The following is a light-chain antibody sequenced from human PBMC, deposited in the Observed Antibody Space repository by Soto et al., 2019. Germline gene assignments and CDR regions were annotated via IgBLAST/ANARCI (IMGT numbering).Light chain of an antibody. V-gene: IGKV3-20*01. J-gene: IGKJ1*01. CDR1: QSFSSTF. CDR2: GAS. Sequence: EILLTQSPDSLSLSPGDRATLSCRASQSFSSTFFAWYQQKPGQAPRLLIYGASSRATGIPDRFSGSGSGTDFTLTISRLEPEDFAVYYCQQYASSVTFGQGPKVEI. CDR3: QQYASSVT.